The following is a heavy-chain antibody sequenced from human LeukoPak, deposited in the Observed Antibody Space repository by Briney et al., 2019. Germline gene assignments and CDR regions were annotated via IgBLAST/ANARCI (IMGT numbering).Heavy chain of an antibody. V-gene: IGHV1-69*04. CDR2: IIPILGIA. J-gene: IGHJ5*02. CDR3: ARGRYDFWSGSMGYNWFDP. D-gene: IGHD3-3*01. Sequence: RASVKVSCKASGGTFSSYAISWVRQAPGQGLEWMGRIIPILGIANYAQKFQGRVTITADKSTSTAYMELSSLRSEDTAVYYCARGRYDFWSGSMGYNWFDPWGQGTLVTVSS. CDR1: GGTFSSYA.